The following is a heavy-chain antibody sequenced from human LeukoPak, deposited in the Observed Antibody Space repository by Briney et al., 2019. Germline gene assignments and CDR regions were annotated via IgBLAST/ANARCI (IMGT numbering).Heavy chain of an antibody. Sequence: SVKVSCKASGGTFSSYAISWVRQAPGQGLEWMGGIIPIFGTANYAQKFQGRVTITTGESTSTAYMELSSLRSEDTAVYYCARGEDGSRPYFDYWGQGTLVTVSS. CDR3: ARGEDGSRPYFDY. CDR1: GGTFSSYA. D-gene: IGHD3-10*01. CDR2: IIPIFGTA. J-gene: IGHJ4*02. V-gene: IGHV1-69*05.